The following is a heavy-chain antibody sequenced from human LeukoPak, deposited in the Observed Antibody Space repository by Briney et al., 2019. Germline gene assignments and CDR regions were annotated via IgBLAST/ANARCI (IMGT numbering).Heavy chain of an antibody. J-gene: IGHJ4*02. V-gene: IGHV3-48*03. CDR1: GFTFSSYE. D-gene: IGHD6-19*01. Sequence: GGSLRLSCAASGFTFSSYEMNWVRQAPGKGLEWVSYISSSDDTRTYADSVKGRFTISRDSAKNSLYLEMNSLRAEDTAVYYCAREIVSTVAGNFDHWGQGTLVTVSS. CDR2: ISSSDDTR. CDR3: AREIVSTVAGNFDH.